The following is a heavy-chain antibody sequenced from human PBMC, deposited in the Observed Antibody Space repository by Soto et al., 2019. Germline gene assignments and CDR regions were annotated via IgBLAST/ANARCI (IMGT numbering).Heavy chain of an antibody. D-gene: IGHD2-2*01. Sequence: PSETLSLTCAVSGGSITSGNSYSWAWIRQPPGRGLEWIGSISQTGATSYNPSLKSRVSVSLDKSKNQFSLRLSSVTAADMAVYYCARAVSTYFGPWGEPWGQGTLVT. CDR2: ISQTGAT. CDR3: ARAVSTYFGPWGEP. J-gene: IGHJ5*02. CDR1: GGSITSGNSYS. V-gene: IGHV4-30-2*01.